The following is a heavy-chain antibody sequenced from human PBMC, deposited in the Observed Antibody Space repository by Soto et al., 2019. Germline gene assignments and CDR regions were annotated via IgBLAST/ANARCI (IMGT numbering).Heavy chain of an antibody. CDR3: AKDEYYDILTGYYTTFCFDY. V-gene: IGHV3-23*01. Sequence: HPGGSLRLSCAASGFTFSSYAMSWVRQAPGKGLEWVSAISGSGGSTYYADSVKGRLTISRDNSKNTLYLQMNSLRAEDTAVYYCAKDEYYDILTGYYTTFCFDYWGQGT. D-gene: IGHD3-9*01. J-gene: IGHJ4*02. CDR2: ISGSGGST. CDR1: GFTFSSYA.